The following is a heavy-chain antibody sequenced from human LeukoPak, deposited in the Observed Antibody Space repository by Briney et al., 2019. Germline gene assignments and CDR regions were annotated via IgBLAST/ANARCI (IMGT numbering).Heavy chain of an antibody. Sequence: PGGSLRLSCAASGFTFSSYWLHWVRQAPGKGLVWVSRIKGDERSTNYADSVKGRFTISRDNAKNTVYLEMNSLRAEDTAVYYCARDLRGGWGQGTLVTVSS. V-gene: IGHV3-74*01. J-gene: IGHJ4*02. CDR1: GFTFSSYW. CDR3: ARDLRGG. CDR2: IKGDERST. D-gene: IGHD2-15*01.